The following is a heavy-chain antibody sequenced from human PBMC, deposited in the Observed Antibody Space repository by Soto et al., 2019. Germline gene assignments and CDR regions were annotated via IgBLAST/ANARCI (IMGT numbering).Heavy chain of an antibody. CDR3: AHRRERGYSGYDLFDY. CDR2: IYWNDDK. V-gene: IGHV2-5*01. Sequence: SGPTLVNPTQTLTLTCTFSGFSLSTSGVGVGWIRQPPGKALEWLALIYWNDDKRYSPSLKSRLTITKDTSKNQVVLTMTNMDPVDTATHYCAHRRERGYSGYDLFDYWGQGTLVTVSS. D-gene: IGHD5-12*01. J-gene: IGHJ4*02. CDR1: GFSLSTSGVG.